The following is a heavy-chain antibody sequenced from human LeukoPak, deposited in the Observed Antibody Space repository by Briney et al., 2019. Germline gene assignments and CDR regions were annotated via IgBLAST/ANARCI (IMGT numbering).Heavy chain of an antibody. J-gene: IGHJ4*02. Sequence: SETLSLTCTVSNGSISTYYWSWIRQPPGKGLEWISYIYHGGSTAYNPSFKRRVTISMDSSKNHFSLRLTSLTAADTALYYCARHGGTLDYFDSWGPGSLVTVSS. CDR3: ARHGGTLDYFDS. V-gene: IGHV4-59*08. D-gene: IGHD1-26*01. CDR2: IYHGGST. CDR1: NGSISTYY.